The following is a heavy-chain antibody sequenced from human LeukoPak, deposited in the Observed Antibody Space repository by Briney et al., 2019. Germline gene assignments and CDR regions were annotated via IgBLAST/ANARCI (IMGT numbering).Heavy chain of an antibody. J-gene: IGHJ5*02. CDR1: GYTFTGYY. D-gene: IGHD3-9*01. Sequence: EASVKVSCKASGYTFTGYYMHWVRQAPGQGLEWMGWINPNSGGTNYAQKFQGRVTMTRDTSISTAYMELSRLRSDDTAVYYCASEYYDILTGYYKRNWFDPWGQGTLVTVSS. CDR3: ASEYYDILTGYYKRNWFDP. CDR2: INPNSGGT. V-gene: IGHV1-2*02.